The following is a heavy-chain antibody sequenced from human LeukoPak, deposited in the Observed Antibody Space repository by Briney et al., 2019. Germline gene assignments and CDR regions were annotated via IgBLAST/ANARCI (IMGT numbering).Heavy chain of an antibody. CDR3: AKDVGGSYYEYFQH. V-gene: IGHV3-23*01. J-gene: IGHJ1*01. CDR1: GFTFSSYW. CDR2: ISGSGGST. Sequence: GGSLRLSCAASGFTFSSYWMSWVRQAPGKGLEWVSAISGSGGSTYYADSVKGRFTISRDNSKNTLYLQMNSLRAEDTAVYYCAKDVGGSYYEYFQHWGQGTLVTVSS. D-gene: IGHD1-26*01.